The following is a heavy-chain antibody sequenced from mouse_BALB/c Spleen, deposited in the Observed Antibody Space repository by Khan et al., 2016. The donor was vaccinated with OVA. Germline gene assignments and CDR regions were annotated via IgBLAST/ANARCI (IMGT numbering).Heavy chain of an antibody. V-gene: IGHV1S132*01. CDR2: IFPGTGTT. J-gene: IGHJ3*01. CDR1: GHTFTNYW. CDR3: ARGYFGNYEFAY. Sequence: QVQLQQSGAELVKPGASVQLSCKTSGHTFTNYWIQWVKQRPGQGLGWIGQIFPGTGTTYSNENFKAKATLTVDTSSSTAYMQLSSLTSEDSAVYFCARGYFGNYEFAYWGQGTLVTVSA. D-gene: IGHD2-1*01.